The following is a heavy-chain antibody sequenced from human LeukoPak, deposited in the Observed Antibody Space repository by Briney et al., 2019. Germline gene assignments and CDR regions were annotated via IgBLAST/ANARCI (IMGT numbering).Heavy chain of an antibody. CDR3: ARDAAAPDY. V-gene: IGHV3-7*01. J-gene: IGHJ4*02. Sequence: WGSLRLSCAASGFTFSNAWMSWVRQAPGKGLEWVANIKQDGSEKYYVDSVKGRFTISRDNAKNSLYLQMNSLRAEDTAVYYCARDAAAPDYWGQGTLVTVSS. D-gene: IGHD2-2*01. CDR2: IKQDGSEK. CDR1: GFTFSNAW.